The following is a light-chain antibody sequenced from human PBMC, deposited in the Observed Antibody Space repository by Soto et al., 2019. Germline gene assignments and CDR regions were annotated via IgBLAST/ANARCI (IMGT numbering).Light chain of an antibody. V-gene: IGLV2-14*01. Sequence: QSALTQPASLFGSPGQSITLSCTGTRSDVGGYNYVSWYQQHPGRAPKLMIYDVSIRPSGVSNRFSGSKSGNTASLTISGLQAEDEADYYCSSYTSSSTDVFGTGTKSPS. CDR1: RSDVGGYNY. J-gene: IGLJ1*01. CDR3: SSYTSSSTDV. CDR2: DVS.